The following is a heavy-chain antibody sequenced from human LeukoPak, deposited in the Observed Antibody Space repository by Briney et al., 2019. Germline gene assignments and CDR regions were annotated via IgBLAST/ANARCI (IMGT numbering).Heavy chain of an antibody. V-gene: IGHV4-31*03. J-gene: IGHJ3*02. CDR3: ARSSSWHTDAFDI. Sequence: SETLSLTCTVSGGSISSGGYYWSWIRQHPGKGLEWIGYIYYSGSTYYNPSLKSRVTISLDTSKNQFSLKLSSVTAADTAVHYCARSSSWHTDAFDIWGQGTMVTVSS. CDR1: GGSISSGGYY. D-gene: IGHD6-13*01. CDR2: IYYSGST.